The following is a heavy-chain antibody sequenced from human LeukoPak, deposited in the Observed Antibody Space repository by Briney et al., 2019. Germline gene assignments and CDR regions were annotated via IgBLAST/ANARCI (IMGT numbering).Heavy chain of an antibody. J-gene: IGHJ4*02. CDR2: INPNSGGT. D-gene: IGHD2-2*02. V-gene: IGHV1-2*04. CDR3: ARASYCSSTSCYMPWVGNIPLFDY. CDR1: GYTFTGYY. Sequence: ASVKVSCKASGYTFTGYYMHWVRQAPGQGLEWMGWINPNSGGTNYAQKFQGWVTMTRDTSISTAYMELSRLRSDDTAVYYCARASYCSSTSCYMPWVGNIPLFDYWGQGTLVTVSS.